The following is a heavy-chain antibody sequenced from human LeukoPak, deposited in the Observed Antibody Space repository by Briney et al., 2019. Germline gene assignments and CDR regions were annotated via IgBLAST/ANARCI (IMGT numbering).Heavy chain of an antibody. D-gene: IGHD1-14*01. Sequence: GRSLRLSCAASGFTFSSYTMHWVRQAPGKGLEWVAVISYDESNKYYADSVKGRFTISRDNSKNTLYLQMNSLRAEDTAVYYCARDILDNGMLYYFDYWGQGTLVTVSS. CDR2: ISYDESNK. V-gene: IGHV3-30-3*01. CDR1: GFTFSSYT. CDR3: ARDILDNGMLYYFDY. J-gene: IGHJ4*02.